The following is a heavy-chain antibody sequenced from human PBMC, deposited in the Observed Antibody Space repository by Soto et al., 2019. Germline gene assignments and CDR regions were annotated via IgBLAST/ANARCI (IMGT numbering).Heavy chain of an antibody. D-gene: IGHD3-22*01. CDR2: ISAYNGNT. J-gene: IGHJ4*02. Sequence: ASVKVSCKASGYTFTSYGISWVRQAPGQGLEWMGWISAYNGNTNYAQKLQGRVTMTTDTSTSTAYMELRSLRSDDTAVYYCARDTGSLTYYYDSSGYTFDYWGQGTLVTVSS. CDR3: ARDTGSLTYYYDSSGYTFDY. V-gene: IGHV1-18*04. CDR1: GYTFTSYG.